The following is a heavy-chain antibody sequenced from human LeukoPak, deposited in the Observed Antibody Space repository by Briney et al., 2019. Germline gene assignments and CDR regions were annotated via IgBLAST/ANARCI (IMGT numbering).Heavy chain of an antibody. CDR1: GFIFDDYG. V-gene: IGHV3-20*04. CDR3: ARSSHNNYWYFDY. J-gene: IGHJ4*02. D-gene: IGHD1-1*01. CDR2: INWNGGST. Sequence: GGSLILSCAASGFIFDDYGMSWVRQAPGKGLEWVSGINWNGGSTGYADSVKGRFTISRDNAKNSLYLQMNSLRAEDTALYYCARSSHNNYWYFDYWGQGTLVTVSS.